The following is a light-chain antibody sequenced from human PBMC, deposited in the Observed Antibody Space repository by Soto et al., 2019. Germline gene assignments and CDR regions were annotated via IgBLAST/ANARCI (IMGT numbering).Light chain of an antibody. CDR1: STDFVGYNR. Sequence: QSALTQPPSVSGSPGQSVTISCTGTSTDFVGYNRVSWYQQPPGTAPKLMIYEVSKRPSGVPDRFSGSKSGNTASPTISGLQAADEADYYCSLYTSENAYVFGAGTKVTVL. V-gene: IGLV2-18*01. J-gene: IGLJ1*01. CDR2: EVS. CDR3: SLYTSENAYV.